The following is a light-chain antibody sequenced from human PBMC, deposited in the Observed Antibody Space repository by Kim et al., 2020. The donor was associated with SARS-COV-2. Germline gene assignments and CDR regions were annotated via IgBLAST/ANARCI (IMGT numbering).Light chain of an antibody. Sequence: SYELTQPPSVLVAPGKTARITCGGNNIGRKSVHWYQQKPGQAPVVVIYYDSDRPSGIPERFSGSNSGNTATLTISRVEAGDEADYYCQVWDSSSDHPRVFGGGTQLTVL. CDR3: QVWDSSSDHPRV. V-gene: IGLV3-21*04. J-gene: IGLJ3*02. CDR1: NIGRKS. CDR2: YDS.